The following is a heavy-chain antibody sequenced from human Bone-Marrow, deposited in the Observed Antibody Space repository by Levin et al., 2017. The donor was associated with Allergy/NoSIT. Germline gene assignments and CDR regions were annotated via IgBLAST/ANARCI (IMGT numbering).Heavy chain of an antibody. CDR3: ARHTHSSGWFYFDF. CDR2: VFYDGTT. J-gene: IGHJ4*02. V-gene: IGHV4-39*01. CDR1: GASISSNRFY. D-gene: IGHD3-22*01. Sequence: SCNVSGASISSNRFYWAWIRQPPGKGLAWIGSVFYDGTTYYTPSLRSRITISVDTSKNQFSLTLSSVTAADSAVYFCARHTHSSGWFYFDFWGQGTLVTVSS.